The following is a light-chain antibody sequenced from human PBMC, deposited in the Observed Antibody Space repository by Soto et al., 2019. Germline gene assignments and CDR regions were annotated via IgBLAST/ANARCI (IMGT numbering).Light chain of an antibody. V-gene: IGKV1-5*01. CDR1: QTINSW. Sequence: DFQMTQSPSTLSASVVDRVTLTCRASQTINSWLAWYQQKPGKAPKVLIFDASSLKTGVPSRFSGSGSGTEFTLTISNLQPDDFATYYCQQYDSYSSGPFGQGTKVDIK. CDR3: QQYDSYSSGP. CDR2: DAS. J-gene: IGKJ1*01.